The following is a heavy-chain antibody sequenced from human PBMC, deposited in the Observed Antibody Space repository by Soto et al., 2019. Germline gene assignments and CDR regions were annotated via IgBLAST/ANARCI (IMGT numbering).Heavy chain of an antibody. Sequence: SLKISCKGSGYSFTSYWINWVRQMPGKGLEWMGRIDPSDSYTNYSPSFQGHVTISADKSISTAYLQWSSLKASDTAMYYCAXXVVGARGWVEEPLWGQGTLVTVSS. CDR3: AXXVVGARGWVEEPL. CDR2: IDPSDSYT. CDR1: GYSFTSYW. J-gene: IGHJ4*02. D-gene: IGHD1-1*01. V-gene: IGHV5-10-1*01.